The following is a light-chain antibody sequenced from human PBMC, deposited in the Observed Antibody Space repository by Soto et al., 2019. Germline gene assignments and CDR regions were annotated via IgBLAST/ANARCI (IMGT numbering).Light chain of an antibody. CDR1: QGISNH. V-gene: IGKV1-27*01. J-gene: IGKJ1*01. CDR2: DAS. CDR3: QEYYSPPRT. Sequence: DIQMTQSPSSLSASVGDRVTITCRAGQGISNHLAWYQQKPGKVPEVLIYDASTLQSGVPSRFSGTGSGTDFTLTISSLQPEDVATYYCQEYYSPPRTFGQGTKVEIK.